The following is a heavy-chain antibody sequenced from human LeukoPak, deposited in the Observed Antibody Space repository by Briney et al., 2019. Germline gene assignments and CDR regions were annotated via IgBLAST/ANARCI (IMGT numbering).Heavy chain of an antibody. CDR2: IYYSGST. CDR1: GGSISSYY. J-gene: IGHJ5*02. Sequence: SETMSLTCPVSGGSISSYYWSWIRQPPGKGLEWIGYIYYSGSTNYNPSLKSRVTISVDTSKNQFSLKLSSVTAADTAVYYCARSPHFDWFQNWGQGTLVTVSS. D-gene: IGHD3-3*02. V-gene: IGHV4-59*01. CDR3: ARSPHFDWFQN.